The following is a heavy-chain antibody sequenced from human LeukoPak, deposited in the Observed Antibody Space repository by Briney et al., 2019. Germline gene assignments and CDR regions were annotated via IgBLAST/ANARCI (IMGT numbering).Heavy chain of an antibody. CDR2: ISGSGGST. J-gene: IGHJ4*02. CDR1: GFTFSSYA. CDR3: AKARYCSGGSCSAFDY. Sequence: GGSLRLSCAASGFTFSSYAMSWVRQAPGKGLEWVSAISGSGGSTYYADSVKGRFTNSRDNSNNTLYLQMNSQRAEDTAVYYCAKARYCSGGSCSAFDYWGQGTLVTVSS. V-gene: IGHV3-23*01. D-gene: IGHD2-15*01.